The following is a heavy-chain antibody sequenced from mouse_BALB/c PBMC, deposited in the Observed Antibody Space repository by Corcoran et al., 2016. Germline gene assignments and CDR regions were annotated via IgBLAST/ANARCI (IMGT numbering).Heavy chain of an antibody. V-gene: IGHV1-18*01. CDR3: ARRDPTVVYFDY. Sequence: EVLLQQSGPELVKPGASVKIPCKASGYTFTDYNMDWVKQSHGKSLEWIGDINPNNGGTIYNQKFKGKATLTVDKSSSTAYMELRRLTSEDTAVYYGARRDPTVVYFDYWGQGTTITVAS. CDR2: INPNNGGT. CDR1: GYTFTDYN. D-gene: IGHD1-1*01. J-gene: IGHJ2*01.